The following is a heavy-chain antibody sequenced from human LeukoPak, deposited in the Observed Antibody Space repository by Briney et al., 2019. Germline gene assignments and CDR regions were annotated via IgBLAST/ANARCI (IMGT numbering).Heavy chain of an antibody. Sequence: SETLSLTCTVSGGSISSYYWSWIRQPPGKGLEWIGYIYYSGSTNYNPSLKSRVTISVDTSKNQLSLKLSSVTAADTAVYYCARVSTGGTTRNFPAVDYWGQGTLVTVSS. V-gene: IGHV4-59*01. CDR3: ARVSTGGTTRNFPAVDY. CDR1: GGSISSYY. J-gene: IGHJ4*02. D-gene: IGHD1-1*01. CDR2: IYYSGST.